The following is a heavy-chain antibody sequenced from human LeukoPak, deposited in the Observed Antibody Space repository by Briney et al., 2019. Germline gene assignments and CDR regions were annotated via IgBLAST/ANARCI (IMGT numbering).Heavy chain of an antibody. J-gene: IGHJ4*02. D-gene: IGHD3-10*01. V-gene: IGHV4-59*08. CDR1: GGSIRNYY. Sequence: PSETLSLTCTLSGGSIRNYYWTWIRQSPGKGLEWIANIYYGGYTKYNLSLKSRVTISADKSKKLISPNLSSVNAADTAVYFCARHVGLWGFDYWGRETLVSVSS. CDR3: ARHVGLWGFDY. CDR2: IYYGGYT.